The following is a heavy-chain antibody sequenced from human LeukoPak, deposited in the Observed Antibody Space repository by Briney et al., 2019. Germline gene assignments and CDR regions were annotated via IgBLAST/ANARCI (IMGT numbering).Heavy chain of an antibody. CDR2: IKQDGSEK. CDR3: ARDSLLITMVRGAALDP. CDR1: GFTFSSYW. J-gene: IGHJ5*02. D-gene: IGHD3-10*01. V-gene: IGHV3-7*01. Sequence: GGSLRLSCAASGFTFSSYWMSWVRQAPGKGLEWVANIKQDGSEKYYVDSVKGRFTISRDNAKNSLYLQMNSLRAEDTAVYYCARDSLLITMVRGAALDPWGQGTLVTVSS.